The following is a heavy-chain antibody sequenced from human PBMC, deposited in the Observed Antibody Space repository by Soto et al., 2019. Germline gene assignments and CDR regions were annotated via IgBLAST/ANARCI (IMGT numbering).Heavy chain of an antibody. CDR3: ARVVQVGTGYGMDV. Sequence: SVKVSCKASGGTFINYSFTWVRQAPRQGLEWMGAILPMFGKTNYAQKFQGRVTIIADKSRDTVYLELSRLRSDDTAVYSCARVVQVGTGYGMDVWGQGTTVTVSS. CDR2: ILPMFGKT. V-gene: IGHV1-69*06. J-gene: IGHJ6*02. CDR1: GGTFINYS. D-gene: IGHD1-1*01.